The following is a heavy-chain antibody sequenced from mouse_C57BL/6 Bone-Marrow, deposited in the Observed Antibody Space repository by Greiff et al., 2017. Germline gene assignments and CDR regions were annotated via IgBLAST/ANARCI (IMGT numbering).Heavy chain of an antibody. Sequence: VQLQQSGAELVMPGASVKLSCKASGYTFTSYWMHWVKQRPGQGLEWIGEIDPSDSYTNYNQKFKGKSTLTVDKSSSTAYMQLSSLTSEDSAVYYCARARTGTDAMDYWGQGTSVTVSS. D-gene: IGHD4-1*01. CDR2: IDPSDSYT. CDR1: GYTFTSYW. V-gene: IGHV1-69*01. J-gene: IGHJ4*01. CDR3: ARARTGTDAMDY.